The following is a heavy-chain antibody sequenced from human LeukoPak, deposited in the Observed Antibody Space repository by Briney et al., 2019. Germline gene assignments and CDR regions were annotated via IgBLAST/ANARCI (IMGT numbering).Heavy chain of an antibody. CDR3: GRVRTSCNPECDYYYVDV. V-gene: IGHV3-30-3*01. CDR1: GFTFSSYA. D-gene: IGHD2-2*01. CDR2: ISYDGSNK. J-gene: IGHJ6*03. Sequence: GGSLRLSCAASGFTFSSYAMHWVRQAPGKGLEWVAVISYDGSNKYYADSVKGRFTISRDNSKNTLYLQMNSLRAEDTAVYYCGRVRTSCNPECDYYYVDVWGKGITVTVSS.